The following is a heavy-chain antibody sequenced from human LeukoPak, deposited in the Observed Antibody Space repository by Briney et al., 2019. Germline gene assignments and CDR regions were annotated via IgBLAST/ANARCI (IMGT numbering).Heavy chain of an antibody. CDR2: IYPGDSDT. V-gene: IGHV5-51*01. Sequence: GESLKISCMGSGYSFTYYWIGWVRQLPGKGLEWMGVIYPGDSDTRYSPSFQGQVTISADKSISTAYLQWSSLRSEDTAVYYCARDEFRGNSVNYYYGMDVWGQGTTVTVSS. D-gene: IGHD4-23*01. CDR3: ARDEFRGNSVNYYYGMDV. J-gene: IGHJ6*02. CDR1: GYSFTYYW.